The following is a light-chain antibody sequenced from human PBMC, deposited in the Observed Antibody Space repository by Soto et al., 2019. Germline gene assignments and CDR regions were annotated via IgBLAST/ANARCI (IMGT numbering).Light chain of an antibody. CDR1: QDIKNY. CDR2: DAS. V-gene: IGKV1-33*01. CDR3: QHYDHLPPLS. J-gene: IGKJ4*01. Sequence: DIQMTQSPSSLSASXXDRVTITCQASQDIKNYLNWYQQKPGKAPNLLIYDASNLKTGVPSRFSGSGSGTHFTFTISSLQPEDIATYYCQHYDHLPPLSFGGGTKVEIK.